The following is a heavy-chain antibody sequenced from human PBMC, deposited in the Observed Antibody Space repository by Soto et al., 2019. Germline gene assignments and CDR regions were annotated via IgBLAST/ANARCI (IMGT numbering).Heavy chain of an antibody. Sequence: ASVKVSCKASGGTFSSYAISWVRQAPGQGLEWMGIINPSGGSTSYAQKFQGRVTMTRDTSTSTVYMELSSLRSEDTAVYYCARAAIPSVDDFWSGYPNWFDPWGQGTLVTVSS. D-gene: IGHD3-3*01. CDR3: ARAAIPSVDDFWSGYPNWFDP. CDR1: GGTFSSYA. CDR2: INPSGGST. J-gene: IGHJ5*02. V-gene: IGHV1-46*03.